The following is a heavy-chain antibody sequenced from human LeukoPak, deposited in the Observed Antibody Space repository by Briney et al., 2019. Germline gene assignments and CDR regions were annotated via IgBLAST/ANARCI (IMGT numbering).Heavy chain of an antibody. Sequence: GGSLRLSCAASGFTFSGSAMHWVRQASGKGLEWVGRIRSKANSYATAYAASVKGRFTISRDDSKNTAYLQMNSLKTEDTAVYYCTRHQALARAVTWGQGTLVTVSS. CDR1: GFTFSGSA. V-gene: IGHV3-73*01. CDR2: IRSKANSYAT. CDR3: TRHQALARAVT. D-gene: IGHD4-17*01. J-gene: IGHJ5*02.